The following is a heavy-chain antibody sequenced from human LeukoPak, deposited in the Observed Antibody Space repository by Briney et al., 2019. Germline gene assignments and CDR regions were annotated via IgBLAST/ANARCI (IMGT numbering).Heavy chain of an antibody. J-gene: IGHJ6*02. V-gene: IGHV1-8*01. CDR3: ARSAVVPAKKIYYGMDV. CDR2: MNPNSGNT. CDR1: GYTFTSYD. Sequence: GASVKVSCKASGYTFTSYDINWVRQATGQGLEWMGWMNPNSGNTGYAQKFQCRLTMTRNTSISTAYMELSSLRSEDTAVYYCARSAVVPAKKIYYGMDVWGQGTTVTVSS. D-gene: IGHD2-2*01.